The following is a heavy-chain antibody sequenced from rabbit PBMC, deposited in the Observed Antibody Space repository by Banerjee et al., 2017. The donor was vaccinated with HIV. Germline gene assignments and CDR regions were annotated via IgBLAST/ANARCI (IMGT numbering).Heavy chain of an antibody. CDR2: IVTDNDIT. Sequence: QEQLVESGGGLVQPEGSLTLTRKASGIDFSSYYYMCWVRQAPGKGLEWIGCIVTDNDITGYASWVNGRFTISKTSSTTVTLQMTSLTAADTATYFCARDRHAGYGDVGSGFNLWGQGDPGHRL. J-gene: IGHJ4*01. CDR1: GIDFSSYYY. CDR3: ARDRHAGYGDVGSGFNL. V-gene: IGHV1S45*01. D-gene: IGHD6-1*01.